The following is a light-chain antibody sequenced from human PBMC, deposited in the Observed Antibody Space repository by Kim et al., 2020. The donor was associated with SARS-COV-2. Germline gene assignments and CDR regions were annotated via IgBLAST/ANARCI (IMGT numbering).Light chain of an antibody. CDR1: NIENKN. CDR3: QVWDSRTVV. J-gene: IGLJ2*01. Sequence: SYELTQPLSVSVALGQTATIPCGGNNIENKNVHWYHQRPGQAPVLVMFRDKKRPSGIPERLSGSNSGNTATLTISRVEAGDEGDYYSQVWDSRTVVFGGG. V-gene: IGLV3-9*01. CDR2: RDK.